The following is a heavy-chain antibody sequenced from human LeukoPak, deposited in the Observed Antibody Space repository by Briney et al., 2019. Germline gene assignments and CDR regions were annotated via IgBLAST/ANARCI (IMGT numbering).Heavy chain of an antibody. D-gene: IGHD3-22*01. V-gene: IGHV3-30-3*01. Sequence: PGGSLRLSCAASGFTFSSYAMHWVRQAPGKGLEWVAVISYDGSNKYYADSVKGRFTISRDNSKNTLYLQMNSLRAEDTAVYYCAKALITMIVTPSVDYWGQGTLVTVSS. J-gene: IGHJ4*02. CDR1: GFTFSSYA. CDR3: AKALITMIVTPSVDY. CDR2: ISYDGSNK.